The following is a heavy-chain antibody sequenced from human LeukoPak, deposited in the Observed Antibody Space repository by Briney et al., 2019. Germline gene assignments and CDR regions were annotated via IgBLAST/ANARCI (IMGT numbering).Heavy chain of an antibody. J-gene: IGHJ4*02. CDR2: IIPILGIA. V-gene: IGHV1-69*02. Sequence: SSVKVSCKASGGTFSSYTISWVRQAPGQGLDWMGRIIPILGIANYAQKFQGRVTITAVKSTSTAYMELSSLRSEDTAVYYCARVGLIYYFDYWGQGTLVTVSS. D-gene: IGHD2-15*01. CDR3: ARVGLIYYFDY. CDR1: GGTFSSYT.